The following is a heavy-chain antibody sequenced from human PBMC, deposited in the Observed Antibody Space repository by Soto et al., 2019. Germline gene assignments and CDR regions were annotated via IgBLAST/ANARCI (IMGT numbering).Heavy chain of an antibody. CDR1: GFTFSNYD. CDR2: ISSSGNST. V-gene: IGHV3-23*01. Sequence: GGSLRLSCAASGFTFSNYDMHWVRQAPGKGLEWVADISSSGNSTYYADSVKGRFTISRDNSKNTLSLQMKSLRAEDTAIYYCAKFLYGGNTYMAYWGQGTLVTVSS. CDR3: AKFLYGGNTYMAY. D-gene: IGHD2-15*01. J-gene: IGHJ4*02.